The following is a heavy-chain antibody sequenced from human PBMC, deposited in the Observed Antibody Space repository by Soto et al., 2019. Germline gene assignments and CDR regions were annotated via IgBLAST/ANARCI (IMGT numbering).Heavy chain of an antibody. V-gene: IGHV3-53*01. CDR2: IYPGDTT. D-gene: IGHD5-12*01. Sequence: EVQLVESGGGLIQPGGSLRLSCVVSGFTVSSANDMSWVRQAPGKGLEWVSVIYPGDTTFYADSVKGRFTISRDNSKNTLSLQMNSLRAEDTAVHYCHGYGYWGQGTLVTVSS. CDR1: GFTVSSAND. CDR3: HGYGY. J-gene: IGHJ4*02.